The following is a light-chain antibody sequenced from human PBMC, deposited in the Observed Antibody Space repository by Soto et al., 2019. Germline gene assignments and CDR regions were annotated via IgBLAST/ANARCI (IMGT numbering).Light chain of an antibody. Sequence: QPVLTQPPSASASLGASVKLTCTLISGHNSYAIAWHQQQPEKGPRYLMKLNSDGSHSKGDGIPDRFSGSSSGAERYLTISSLQSEDEADYYCQIWSTDIRVFGGGTKLTVL. CDR2: LNSDGSH. J-gene: IGLJ3*02. CDR3: QIWSTDIRV. CDR1: SGHNSYA. V-gene: IGLV4-69*01.